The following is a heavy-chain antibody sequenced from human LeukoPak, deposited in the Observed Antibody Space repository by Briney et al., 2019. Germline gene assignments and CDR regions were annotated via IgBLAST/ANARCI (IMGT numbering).Heavy chain of an antibody. V-gene: IGHV3-9*01. J-gene: IGHJ4*02. Sequence: GWSLPLSLLASGLTLLYYAMHCVRPAPCKDLAWVSGINWNSGSIGYADSVKGRFSISRDNVKNSLYLQMNSLRAEDTALYYCAKDFRYGSGSYYDYWGQGTLVIVCS. D-gene: IGHD3-10*01. CDR1: GLTLLYYA. CDR3: AKDFRYGSGSYYDY. CDR2: INWNSGSI.